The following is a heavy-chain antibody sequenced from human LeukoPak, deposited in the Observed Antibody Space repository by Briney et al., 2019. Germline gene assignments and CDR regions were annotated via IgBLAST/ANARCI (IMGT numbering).Heavy chain of an antibody. CDR1: GGSFSGYY. V-gene: IGHV4-34*01. CDR3: ATSVGIAAAPTGGY. Sequence: ASETLSRTCAVYGGSFSGYYWSWIREPPGKGLEWIGEINHSGSTNYNPSLKSRVTISVDTSKNQFSLKLSSVTAADTAVYYCATSVGIAAAPTGGYWGQGTLVTVSS. CDR2: INHSGST. D-gene: IGHD6-13*01. J-gene: IGHJ4*02.